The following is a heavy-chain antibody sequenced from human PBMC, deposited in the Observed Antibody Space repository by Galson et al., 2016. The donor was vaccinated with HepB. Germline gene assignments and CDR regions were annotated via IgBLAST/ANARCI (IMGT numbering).Heavy chain of an antibody. CDR2: FYYSGRT. CDR1: GGSISRSSYY. J-gene: IGHJ4*02. Sequence: ETLSLTCTVSGGSISRSSYYWGWFRQPPGKGLEWIGTFYYSGRTYYKPSLKSRVTISVDASENQLSLKMTSVTAADTAVYYCARGMTTVTTDYWGQGTLVTVSS. V-gene: IGHV4-39*01. D-gene: IGHD4-17*01. CDR3: ARGMTTVTTDY.